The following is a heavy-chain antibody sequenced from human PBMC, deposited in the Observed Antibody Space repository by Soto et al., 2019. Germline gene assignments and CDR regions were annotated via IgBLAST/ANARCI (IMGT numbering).Heavy chain of an antibody. Sequence: GGSLRLSCAASGFTFSSYWMSWVRQAPGKGLEWVANIKQDGSEKYYVDSVKGRFTISRDNAENSLYLQMNSLRAEDTAVYYCARVQSGYSGYGYDNWFDPWGQGTLVTVSS. D-gene: IGHD5-12*01. J-gene: IGHJ5*02. V-gene: IGHV3-7*03. CDR1: GFTFSSYW. CDR3: ARVQSGYSGYGYDNWFDP. CDR2: IKQDGSEK.